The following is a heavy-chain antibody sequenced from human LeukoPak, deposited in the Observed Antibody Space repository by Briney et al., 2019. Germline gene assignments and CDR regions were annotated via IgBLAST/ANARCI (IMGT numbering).Heavy chain of an antibody. V-gene: IGHV1-2*02. CDR1: GYNFIDKY. CDR2: INPNNGGT. Sequence: GSVRVSCKASGYNFIDKYMHWVRQAPGQGLEWMGWINPNNGGTNYAQKFEGRVTITRDTSISTAYMELSSLRSDDTAVYYCAKAPDWGQGTLVTVSS. CDR3: AKAPD. J-gene: IGHJ4*02.